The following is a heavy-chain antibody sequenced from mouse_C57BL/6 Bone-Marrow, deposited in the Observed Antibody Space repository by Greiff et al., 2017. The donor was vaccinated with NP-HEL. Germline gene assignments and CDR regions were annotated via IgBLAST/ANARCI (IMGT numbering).Heavy chain of an antibody. CDR1: GYTFTSYW. CDR3: ATHYYGSSYWYFDV. J-gene: IGHJ1*03. Sequence: QVQLQQPGAELVKPGASVKMSCKASGYTFTSYWITWVKQRPGQGLEWIGDIYPGSGSTNYNEKFKSKATLTVDTSSSTAYMQLSSLTSEDSAVYYCATHYYGSSYWYFDVWGTGTTVTVSS. CDR2: IYPGSGST. D-gene: IGHD1-1*01. V-gene: IGHV1-55*01.